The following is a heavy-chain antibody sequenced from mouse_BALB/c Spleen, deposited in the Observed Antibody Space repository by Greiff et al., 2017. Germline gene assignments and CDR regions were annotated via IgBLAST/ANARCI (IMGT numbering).Heavy chain of an antibody. V-gene: IGHV4-1*02. Sequence: EVKLMESGGGLVQPGGSLKLSCAASGFDFSRYWMSWVRQAPGKGLEWIGEINPDSSTINYTPSLKDKFIISRDNAKNTLYLQMSKVRSEDTALYYCARVGAARATSFAYWGQGTLVTVSA. D-gene: IGHD3-1*01. J-gene: IGHJ3*01. CDR1: GFDFSRYW. CDR3: ARVGAARATSFAY. CDR2: INPDSSTI.